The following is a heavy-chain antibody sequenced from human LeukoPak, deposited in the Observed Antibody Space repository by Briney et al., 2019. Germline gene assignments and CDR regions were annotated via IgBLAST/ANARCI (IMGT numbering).Heavy chain of an antibody. CDR2: IYYSGST. V-gene: IGHV4-61*01. D-gene: IGHD6-19*01. CDR3: ATASRRFLYSSGGVGAFDI. Sequence: SETLSLTCTVSGGSISSSSYYWSWIRQPPGKGLEWIGYIYYSGSTNYNPSLKSRVTISVDTSKNQFFLKLSSVTAADTAVYYCATASRRFLYSSGGVGAFDIWGQGTMVTVSS. J-gene: IGHJ3*02. CDR1: GGSISSSSYY.